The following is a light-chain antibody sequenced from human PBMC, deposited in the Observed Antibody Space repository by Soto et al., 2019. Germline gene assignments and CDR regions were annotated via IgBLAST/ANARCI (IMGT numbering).Light chain of an antibody. V-gene: IGKV3-20*01. CDR1: QSVSSSY. Sequence: EIVLPQSPGTLSLSPGARSTLSGRARQSVSSSYLAWYQQKPGQAPRLLIYGASSRATGIPDRFSGSGSGTDFTLTISRLEPEDLAVYYCQQYGSSLGVTFGRGTKVDIK. CDR2: GAS. CDR3: QQYGSSLGVT. J-gene: IGKJ4*01.